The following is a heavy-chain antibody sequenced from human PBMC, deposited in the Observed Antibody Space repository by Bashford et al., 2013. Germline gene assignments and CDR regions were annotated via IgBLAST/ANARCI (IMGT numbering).Heavy chain of an antibody. D-gene: IGHD6-19*01. CDR2: MNPNSGNT. V-gene: IGHV1-8*01. Sequence: SVKVSCKASGYTFTSYDINWVRQATGQGLEWMGWMNPNSGNTGYAQKFQGRVTMTRNTSISTAYMELSSLRSEDTAVYYCARARRAIAVAGGEFDPWGQGTLVTVSS. J-gene: IGHJ5*02. CDR1: GYTFTSYD. CDR3: ARARRAIAVAGGEFDP.